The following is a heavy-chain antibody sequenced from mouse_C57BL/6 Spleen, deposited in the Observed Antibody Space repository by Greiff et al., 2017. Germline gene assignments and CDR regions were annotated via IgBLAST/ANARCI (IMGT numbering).Heavy chain of an antibody. Sequence: EVQLMESGGGLVQPGGSLSLSCAASGFTFTDYYMSWVRQPPGKALEWLGFIRNKANGYTTAYSASVKGRFTISRDNSQSTLDLQMNALRAEDSAAYYCARFGSTRSTSFFAYWGQGTLVTVSA. V-gene: IGHV7-3*01. CDR1: GFTFTDYY. J-gene: IGHJ3*01. CDR3: ARFGSTRSTSFFAY. D-gene: IGHD2-4*01. CDR2: IRNKANGYTT.